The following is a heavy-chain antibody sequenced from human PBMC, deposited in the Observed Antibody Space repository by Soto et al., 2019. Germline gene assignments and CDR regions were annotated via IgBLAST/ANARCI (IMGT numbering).Heavy chain of an antibody. CDR1: GFSFNKYG. V-gene: IGHV3-30*18. CDR2: VSSDGSNQ. J-gene: IGHJ5*02. Sequence: QVHLVESGGGIVQPGTSLRLSCAASGFSFNKYGMHWVRQAPGKGLEWVAYVSSDGSNQYYADSVKGRFTISRDNSKSTLYLQLDSLRVDDTAVYYCAKDRVIQLLRIWPDPWGQGTLVTVSS. D-gene: IGHD2-2*01. CDR3: AKDRVIQLLRIWPDP.